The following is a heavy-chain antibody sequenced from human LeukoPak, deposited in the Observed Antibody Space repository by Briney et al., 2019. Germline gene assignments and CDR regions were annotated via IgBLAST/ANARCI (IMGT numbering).Heavy chain of an antibody. CDR3: AREAYDSSGELDY. CDR1: GYTFTSYD. Sequence: ASVKVSCKASGYTFTSYDINWVRQATGQGLEWMGWMNPNSGNTGYAQKFQGRVTMTRNTSISTAYMELSSLRSEGTAVYYCAREAYDSSGELDYWGQGTLVTVSS. D-gene: IGHD3-22*01. CDR2: MNPNSGNT. J-gene: IGHJ4*02. V-gene: IGHV1-8*01.